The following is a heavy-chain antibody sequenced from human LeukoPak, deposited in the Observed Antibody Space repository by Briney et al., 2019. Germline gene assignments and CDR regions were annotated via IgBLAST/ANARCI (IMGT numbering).Heavy chain of an antibody. Sequence: PGGSLRLSCAASGFTFDDYAMHWVRQAPGKGLEWVSGISWNSGSIGYADSAKGRFTISRDNAKNSLYLQMNSLRAEDTALYYCAKDAHSGYCSGGSCYFFYFDYWGQGTLVTVSS. CDR1: GFTFDDYA. J-gene: IGHJ4*02. D-gene: IGHD2-15*01. V-gene: IGHV3-9*01. CDR2: ISWNSGSI. CDR3: AKDAHSGYCSGGSCYFFYFDY.